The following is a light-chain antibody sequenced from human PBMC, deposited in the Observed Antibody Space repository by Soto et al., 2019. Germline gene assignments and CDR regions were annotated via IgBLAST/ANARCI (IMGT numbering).Light chain of an antibody. CDR1: QGISSY. CDR3: QQYNSYPYT. CDR2: AAS. J-gene: IGKJ2*01. V-gene: IGKV1-8*01. Sequence: AIRITQSPSSLSASTGDRVTSTCRASQGISSYLAWYQQKPGKAPKLLIYAASTLQSGVPSRFSGSGSGTEFTLTISSLQPDDFATYYCQQYNSYPYTFGQGTKV.